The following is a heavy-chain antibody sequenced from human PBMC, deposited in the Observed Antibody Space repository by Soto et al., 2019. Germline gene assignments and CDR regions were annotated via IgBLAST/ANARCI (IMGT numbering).Heavy chain of an antibody. CDR2: IYYRGNT. D-gene: IGHD1-7*01. CDR1: GDSISSDHYS. CDR3: ARGWNYDEMDV. J-gene: IGHJ6*01. Sequence: SETLSLTCTVSGDSISSDHYSWTWIRHRPGKGLEWIGNIYYRGNTNYSPSLKRRIIMSMDMSENQFSLKRTSVTVADTAVYDCARGWNYDEMDVWGQGSTGAAAS. V-gene: IGHV4-30-4*02.